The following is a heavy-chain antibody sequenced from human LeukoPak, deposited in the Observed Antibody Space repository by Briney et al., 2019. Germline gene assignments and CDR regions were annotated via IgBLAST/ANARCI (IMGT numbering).Heavy chain of an antibody. CDR3: ARNPTYDYGDNWFDP. CDR1: GGSISSGSYY. Sequence: SQTLSLTCTVSGGSISSGSYYWSWIRQPAGKGLEWIGRIYTSGSTYYNPSLKSRVTISVDTSKNQFSLKLSSVTAADTAVYYCARNPTYDYGDNWFDPWGQGTLVTVSS. V-gene: IGHV4-61*02. J-gene: IGHJ5*02. CDR2: IYTSGST. D-gene: IGHD4-17*01.